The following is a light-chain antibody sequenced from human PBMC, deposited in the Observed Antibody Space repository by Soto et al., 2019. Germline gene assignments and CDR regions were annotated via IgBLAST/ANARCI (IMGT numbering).Light chain of an antibody. CDR1: SSDVGGYNY. CDR3: SSYAGSNNGN. V-gene: IGLV2-8*01. Sequence: QSALTQPHSASGSPGQSVTISCTGTSSDVGGYNYVSWYQQHPGKAPKLMIYEVSKRPSGVPDRFSGSKSGNTASLTVSGLQAEDEADYYCSSYAGSNNGNFGTGPKLSVL. J-gene: IGLJ1*01. CDR2: EVS.